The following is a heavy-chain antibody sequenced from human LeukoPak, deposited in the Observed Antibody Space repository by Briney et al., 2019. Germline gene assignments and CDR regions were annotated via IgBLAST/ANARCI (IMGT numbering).Heavy chain of an antibody. Sequence: SETLSLTCTVSGGSISSSSYYWGWIRQPPGKGLEWIGSIYYSGSTYYNPSLKSRVTISVDTSKNQFSLKLSSVTAADTAVYYCASLDIVVVPAALRGFDYWGQGTLVTVSS. CDR2: IYYSGST. J-gene: IGHJ4*02. CDR3: ASLDIVVVPAALRGFDY. D-gene: IGHD2-2*03. CDR1: GGSISSSSYY. V-gene: IGHV4-39*01.